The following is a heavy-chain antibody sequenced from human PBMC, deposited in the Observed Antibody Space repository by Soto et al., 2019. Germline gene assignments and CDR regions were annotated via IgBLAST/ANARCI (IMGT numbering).Heavy chain of an antibody. D-gene: IGHD6-13*01. CDR1: GFTFSSHA. Sequence: GGSLRLSCTASGFTFSSHAMTWVRQAPGKGLEWVSGLSDSGDSIYYADSVKGRFTIYRDNSMNTLYLQMNTLRVEDTAVYYCAKVSSSWYASVFDLWGQGTLVTVSS. CDR2: LSDSGDSI. CDR3: AKVSSSWYASVFDL. V-gene: IGHV3-23*01. J-gene: IGHJ4*02.